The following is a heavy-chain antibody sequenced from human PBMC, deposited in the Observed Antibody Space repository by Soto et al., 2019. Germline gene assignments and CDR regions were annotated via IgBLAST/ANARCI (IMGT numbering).Heavy chain of an antibody. CDR3: PKALRPKMATITVDY. Sequence: GVSLRLSCAASGFTFSSYAMSWVRQAPGKGLEWVSAISGSGGSTYYADSVKGRFTISRDNSKNTLYLQMNSLRAGDTAVYYCPKALRPKMATITVDYWGQGTLVPVSS. V-gene: IGHV3-23*01. CDR1: GFTFSSYA. J-gene: IGHJ4*02. CDR2: ISGSGGST. D-gene: IGHD5-12*01.